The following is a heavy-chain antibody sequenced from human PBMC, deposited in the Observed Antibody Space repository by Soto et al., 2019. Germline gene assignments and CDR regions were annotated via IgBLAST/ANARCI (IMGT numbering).Heavy chain of an antibody. D-gene: IGHD3-10*01. V-gene: IGHV3-23*01. CDR3: AKEPFGEYASRVNWFDP. Sequence: GGSLRLSCAASGFTFSSYAMSWVRQAPGKGLEWVSAISGSGGSTYYAGSVKGRFTISRDNSKNTLYLQMNSLRAEDTAVYYCAKEPFGEYASRVNWFDPWGQGTLVTVSS. CDR2: ISGSGGST. J-gene: IGHJ5*02. CDR1: GFTFSSYA.